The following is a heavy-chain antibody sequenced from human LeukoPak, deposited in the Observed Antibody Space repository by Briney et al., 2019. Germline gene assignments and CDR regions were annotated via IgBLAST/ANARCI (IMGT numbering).Heavy chain of an antibody. CDR1: GGSISSSNW. Sequence: SETLSLTCAVSGGSISSSNWWSWVRQPPGKGLEWIGEIHHSGITNYNPSLKSRVTISVDKSKNQFSLKVNSVTAADTAVYYCAGGGDGYQTRFDYWGQGTLLTVSS. V-gene: IGHV4-4*02. CDR3: AGGGDGYQTRFDY. D-gene: IGHD5-24*01. CDR2: IHHSGIT. J-gene: IGHJ4*02.